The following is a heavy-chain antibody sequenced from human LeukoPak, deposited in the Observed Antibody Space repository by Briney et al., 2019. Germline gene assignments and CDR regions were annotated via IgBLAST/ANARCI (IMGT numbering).Heavy chain of an antibody. J-gene: IGHJ2*01. V-gene: IGHV1-24*01. CDR3: ATANYYDSSGSGWYFDL. CDR1: GYTLTELS. CDR2: FDPEDGET. Sequence: ASVKVSCKVSGYTLTELSMHWVRQAPGKGLEWMGGFDPEDGETIYAQNFQGRVTMTEDTSTDTAYMELSSLRSEDTAVYYCATANYYDSSGSGWYFDLWGRGTLVTVSS. D-gene: IGHD3-22*01.